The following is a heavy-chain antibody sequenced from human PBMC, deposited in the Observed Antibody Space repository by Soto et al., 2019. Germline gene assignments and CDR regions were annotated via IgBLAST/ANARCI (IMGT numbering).Heavy chain of an antibody. CDR2: INAGNGNT. V-gene: IGHV1-3*01. J-gene: IGHJ6*02. Sequence: ASVKVSCKASGYTFTSYAMHWVRQAPGQRLEWMGWINAGNGNTKYSQKFQGRVTITRDTSASTAYMELSSLRSEDTAVYYCARGIQWGYYYYYGMDVWGQGTTVTVSS. D-gene: IGHD5-12*01. CDR3: ARGIQWGYYYYYGMDV. CDR1: GYTFTSYA.